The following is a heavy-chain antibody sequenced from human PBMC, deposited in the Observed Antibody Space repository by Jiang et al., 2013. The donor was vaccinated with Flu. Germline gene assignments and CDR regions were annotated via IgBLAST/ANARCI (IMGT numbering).Heavy chain of an antibody. D-gene: IGHD5-12*01. CDR3: ARQHGMGYAGYDLAPGTDY. V-gene: IGHV1-46*01. J-gene: IGHJ4*02. Sequence: GQGLEWMGIINPNGGSTRYAQNFQGRVTMTTDTSTSTVYMELSSLRSEDTAVYYCARQHGMGYAGYDLAPGTDYWGQGTLVTVSS. CDR2: INPNGGST.